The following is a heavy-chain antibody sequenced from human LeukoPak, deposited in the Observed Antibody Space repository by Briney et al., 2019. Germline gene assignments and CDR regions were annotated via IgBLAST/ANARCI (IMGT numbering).Heavy chain of an antibody. D-gene: IGHD2-15*01. CDR1: GYTFTIYG. J-gene: IGHJ6*02. Sequence: WASVKVSCTASGYTFTIYGISWVRQAPGQGLEWMGWISAYNGNTNYAQKLQGRVTMTTDTSTSTAYMELRSLRSDDTAVYYCARACGGSCYYYYGMDVWGQGTTVTVSS. V-gene: IGHV1-18*01. CDR3: ARACGGSCYYYYGMDV. CDR2: ISAYNGNT.